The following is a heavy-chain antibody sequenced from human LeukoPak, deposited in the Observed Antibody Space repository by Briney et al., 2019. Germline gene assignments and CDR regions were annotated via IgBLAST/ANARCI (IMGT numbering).Heavy chain of an antibody. D-gene: IGHD1-26*01. V-gene: IGHV4-38-2*02. Sequence: KSSETLSFTCTVSGYSISRGYYWGWIRQPPGKGLEWIGSIYHSGITYDSPSLKSRVTISVDTSKNHFSLKLTSVTAADTAVYYCARAAYSGNNYLDYLGQGTLVTVSS. CDR2: IYHSGIT. J-gene: IGHJ4*02. CDR3: ARAAYSGNNYLDY. CDR1: GYSISRGYY.